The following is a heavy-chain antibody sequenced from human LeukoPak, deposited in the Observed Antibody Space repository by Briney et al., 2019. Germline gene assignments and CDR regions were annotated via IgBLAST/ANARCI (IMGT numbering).Heavy chain of an antibody. J-gene: IGHJ4*02. CDR1: GGSVYTSDYY. V-gene: IGHV4-39*07. CDR3: ARVFDS. Sequence: SETLSLACTVSGGSVYTSDYYWGWVRQPPGKGPEWIGDIFYTGKTNYNPSLKSRVSISIDTSKNQFSLKLTSVTAADTAVYYCARVFDSWGQGTLVTVSS. CDR2: IFYTGKT.